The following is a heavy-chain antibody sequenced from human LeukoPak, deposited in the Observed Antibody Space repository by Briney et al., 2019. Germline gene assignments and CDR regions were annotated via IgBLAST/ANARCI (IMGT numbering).Heavy chain of an antibody. Sequence: ASVKVSCKASGYTFTSYGISWVRQAPGQGLEWMGWISAYNGNTNYAQKLQGRVTMTTDTSTSTAYMELRSLRSDDTAVYYCARDRIVVAGTNYYYGMDVWGKGTTVTVSS. CDR2: ISAYNGNT. V-gene: IGHV1-18*04. CDR1: GYTFTSYG. J-gene: IGHJ6*04. D-gene: IGHD6-19*01. CDR3: ARDRIVVAGTNYYYGMDV.